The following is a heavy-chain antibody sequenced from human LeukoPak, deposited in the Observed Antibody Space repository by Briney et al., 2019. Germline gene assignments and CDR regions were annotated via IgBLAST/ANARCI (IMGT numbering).Heavy chain of an antibody. J-gene: IGHJ4*02. CDR3: ARASSGGSFGY. CDR1: GYTFTSYA. CDR2: INAGNGNT. V-gene: IGHV1-3*01. D-gene: IGHD2-15*01. Sequence: ASVKVSCKASGYTFTSYAMHWVRQAPGQRLEWMGWINAGNGNTKYSQKFQGRVTITADESTSTAYMELSSLRSEDTAVYYCARASSGGSFGYWGQGTLVIVSS.